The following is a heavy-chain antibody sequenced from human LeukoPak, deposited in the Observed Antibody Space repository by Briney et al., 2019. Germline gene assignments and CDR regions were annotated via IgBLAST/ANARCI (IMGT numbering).Heavy chain of an antibody. CDR1: GGSISGYY. J-gene: IGHJ4*02. V-gene: IGHV4-34*01. D-gene: IGHD5-18*01. Sequence: SETLSLTCTVSGGSISGYYWSWIRQPPGKGLEWIGEINHSGSTNYNPSLKSRVTISVDTSKNQFSLKLSSVTAADTAVYYCATLGYSYGTDYWGQGTLVTVSS. CDR3: ATLGYSYGTDY. CDR2: INHSGST.